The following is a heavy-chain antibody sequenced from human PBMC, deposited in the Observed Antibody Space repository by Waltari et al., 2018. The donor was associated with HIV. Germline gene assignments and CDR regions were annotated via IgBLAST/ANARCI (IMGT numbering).Heavy chain of an antibody. CDR1: GFRFSSEA. CDR2: ISYDGRNK. CDR3: ARDAAPPEY. J-gene: IGHJ4*02. V-gene: IGHV3-30*04. Sequence: QVQLVESGGGVVQPGRSLRLSCAAAGFRFSSEAMHWVRQAPGKGLEWVAAISYDGRNKFYADSVKGRFTISRDNSKNTVYVEMSSLSPEDTAVYFCARDAAPPEYWGQGTLVTVSS.